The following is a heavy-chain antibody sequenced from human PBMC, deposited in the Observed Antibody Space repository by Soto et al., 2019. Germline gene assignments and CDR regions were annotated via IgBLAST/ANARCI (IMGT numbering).Heavy chain of an antibody. J-gene: IGHJ4*02. Sequence: QVQLVQSGAEVKKPGASVKVSCKASGYTFITYGVSWVRQAPGQGLYWLGGISTYNGNTRYAERLQGRVTMTTDTTTNTAYMELRNLRSDDTAVYYCARGPTDYYDNSANYFLDYWGQGTLVTVSS. V-gene: IGHV1-18*01. CDR2: ISTYNGNT. CDR1: GYTFITYG. CDR3: ARGPTDYYDNSANYFLDY. D-gene: IGHD3-22*01.